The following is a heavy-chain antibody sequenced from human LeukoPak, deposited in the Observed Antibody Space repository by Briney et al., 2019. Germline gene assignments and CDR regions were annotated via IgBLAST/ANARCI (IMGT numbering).Heavy chain of an antibody. V-gene: IGHV4-34*01. Sequence: PETLSLTCAVYGGSFSGYYWSWIRQPPGKGLEWIGEINHSGSTNYNPSLKSRVTISVDTSKNQFSLKLSSVTAADTAVYYCARRGRAIVATISKIFDPWGQGTLVTVSS. J-gene: IGHJ5*02. CDR1: GGSFSGYY. CDR3: ARRGRAIVATISKIFDP. D-gene: IGHD5-12*01. CDR2: INHSGST.